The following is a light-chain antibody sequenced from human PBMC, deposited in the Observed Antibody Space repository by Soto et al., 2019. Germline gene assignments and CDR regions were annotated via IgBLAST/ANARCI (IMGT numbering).Light chain of an antibody. V-gene: IGKV1-13*02. CDR3: QQLNADPPALS. J-gene: IGKJ4*01. Sequence: AIHLTQSPSSLSASVGDRVAITCRASQVISTAVAWFQEKPGKAPKLLIYDASILESGVPSRFSGSGSGTDFTLTINSLPPEDSATYYCQQLNADPPALSFGGGTKVEIK. CDR2: DAS. CDR1: QVISTA.